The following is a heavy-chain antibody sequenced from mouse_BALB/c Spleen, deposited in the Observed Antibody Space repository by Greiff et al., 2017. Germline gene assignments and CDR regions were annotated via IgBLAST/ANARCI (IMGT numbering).Heavy chain of an antibody. CDR2: ISNGGGST. CDR1: GFTFSSYT. CDR3: ARQGYGNYDFAY. J-gene: IGHJ3*01. V-gene: IGHV5-12-2*01. D-gene: IGHD2-10*02. Sequence: EVKVVESGGGLVQPGGSLKLSCAASGFTFSSYTMSWVRQTPEKRLEWVAYISNGGGSTYYPDTVKGRFTISRDNAKNTLYLQMSSLKSEDTAMYYCARQGYGNYDFAYWGQGTLVTVSA.